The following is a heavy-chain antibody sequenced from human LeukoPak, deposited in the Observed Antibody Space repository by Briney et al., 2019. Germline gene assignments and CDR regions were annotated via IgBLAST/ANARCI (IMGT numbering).Heavy chain of an antibody. V-gene: IGHV1-69*13. D-gene: IGHD3/OR15-3a*01. CDR3: ARTAEGYFLTGYYYDY. J-gene: IGHJ4*02. CDR2: IIPIFGTA. Sequence: SVEVSCKASGGTFSSYAISWVRQAPGQGLEWMGGIIPIFGTANYAQKFQGRVTITADESTSTAYMELSSLRSEDTAVYYCARTAEGYFLTGYYYDYWGQGTLVTVSS. CDR1: GGTFSSYA.